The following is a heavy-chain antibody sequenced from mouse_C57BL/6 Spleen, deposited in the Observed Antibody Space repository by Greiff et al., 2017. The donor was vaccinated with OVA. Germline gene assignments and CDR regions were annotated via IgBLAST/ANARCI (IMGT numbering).Heavy chain of an antibody. CDR1: GFTFSSYA. J-gene: IGHJ4*01. Sequence: DVQLVESGGGLVKPGGSLKLSCAASGFTFSSYAMSWVRQTPEKRLEWVATISDGGSYTYYPDNVKGRFTISRDNAKNNLYLQMSHLKSEDTAMYYCARETAQGYAMDYWGQGTSVTVSS. D-gene: IGHD3-2*02. CDR2: ISDGGSYT. CDR3: ARETAQGYAMDY. V-gene: IGHV5-4*01.